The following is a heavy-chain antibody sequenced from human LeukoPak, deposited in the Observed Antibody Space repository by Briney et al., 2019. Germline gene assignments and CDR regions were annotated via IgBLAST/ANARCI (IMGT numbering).Heavy chain of an antibody. J-gene: IGHJ6*02. CDR2: FDPEDGET. Sequence: ASVKVSCKVSGYTLTELSMHWVRQAPGKGLEWMGGFDPEDGETIYAQKFQGRVTMTEDTSTDTAYMELSSLRSEDTAVYYCAKRYDFWSGSFNYYNMDVWGQGTTVTVSS. CDR1: GYTLTELS. CDR3: AKRYDFWSGSFNYYNMDV. V-gene: IGHV1-24*01. D-gene: IGHD3-3*01.